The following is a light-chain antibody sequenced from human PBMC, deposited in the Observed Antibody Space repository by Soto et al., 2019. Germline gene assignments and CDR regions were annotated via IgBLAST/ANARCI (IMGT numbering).Light chain of an antibody. J-gene: IGKJ1*01. CDR3: QQYVTSSPRT. Sequence: EIVLTQSPGTLSLSPGERATLSCRASHTISSSYLAWYHQKPGQAPRLLMYGISRRATGIPDRFSGSGSGTDFTLNITRLEPEDFAVYYCQQYVTSSPRTFGQGTKVEIK. CDR1: HTISSSY. V-gene: IGKV3-20*01. CDR2: GIS.